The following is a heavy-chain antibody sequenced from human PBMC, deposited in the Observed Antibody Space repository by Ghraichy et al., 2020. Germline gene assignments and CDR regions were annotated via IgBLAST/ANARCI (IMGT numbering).Heavy chain of an antibody. D-gene: IGHD2-2*01. CDR3: ARYFMPYDAFDF. Sequence: GGSLRLSCAASGFTVSDYAVHWVRQAPGKGLEWVAVILYDGGNKYYTDSVKGRFSISRDNSKNMVYLQMHSLGPEDTALYYCARYFMPYDAFDFWGQGTMVTVSS. J-gene: IGHJ3*01. CDR2: ILYDGGNK. V-gene: IGHV3-30*04. CDR1: GFTVSDYA.